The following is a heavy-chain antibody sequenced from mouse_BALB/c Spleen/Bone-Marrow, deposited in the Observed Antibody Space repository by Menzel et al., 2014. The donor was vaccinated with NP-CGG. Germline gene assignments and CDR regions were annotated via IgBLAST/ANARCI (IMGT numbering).Heavy chain of an antibody. CDR2: IHPNRGNT. V-gene: IGHV1S130*01. D-gene: IGHD4-1*01. CDR3: ARSGFDY. J-gene: IGHJ2*01. Sequence: QVQLQQSGSVLVRPGASVKLSCNASGYTFTSSWMHWAKQRPGQGLEWIGEIHPNRGNTNYNEKFKVKATPTVDTSSSTDYVDLSSLTSEDSAVYYCARSGFDYWGQGTPLTVSS. CDR1: GYTFTSSW.